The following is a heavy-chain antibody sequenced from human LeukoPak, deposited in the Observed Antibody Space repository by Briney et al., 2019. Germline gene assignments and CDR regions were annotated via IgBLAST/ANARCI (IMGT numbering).Heavy chain of an antibody. J-gene: IGHJ4*02. D-gene: IGHD3-22*01. Sequence: PGGSLRLSCAASGFTFSSYGMGWVRQAPGKGLEWVSAISGSGGSTYYADSVKGRFTISRDNSKNTLYLQMNSLRAEDTAVYYCANSQLGYDSSGYSHGYFDYWGQGTLVTVSS. CDR3: ANSQLGYDSSGYSHGYFDY. V-gene: IGHV3-23*01. CDR1: GFTFSSYG. CDR2: ISGSGGST.